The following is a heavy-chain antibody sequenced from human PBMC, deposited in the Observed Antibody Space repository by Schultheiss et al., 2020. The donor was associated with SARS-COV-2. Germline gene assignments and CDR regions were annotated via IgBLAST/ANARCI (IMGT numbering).Heavy chain of an antibody. V-gene: IGHV3-15*07. CDR3: TTESPLYYDILTGYYTPNFDY. CDR2: IKSKTDGGTT. CDR1: GFTFSNAW. D-gene: IGHD3-9*01. Sequence: GGSLRLSCAASGFTFSNAWMNWVRQAPGKGLEWVGRIKSKTDGGTTDYAAPVKGRFTISRDDSKNTLYLQMNSLKTEDTAVYYCTTESPLYYDILTGYYTPNFDYWGQGTLVTVSS. J-gene: IGHJ4*02.